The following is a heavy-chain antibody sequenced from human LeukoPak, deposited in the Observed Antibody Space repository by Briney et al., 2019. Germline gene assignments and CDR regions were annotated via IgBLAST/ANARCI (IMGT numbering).Heavy chain of an antibody. CDR3: ARLLSSDAFDI. V-gene: IGHV1-69*04. D-gene: IGHD3-10*01. CDR2: IIPILGIA. J-gene: IGHJ3*02. CDR1: GGTFSSYA. Sequence: GASVKVSCKASGGTFSSYAISWVRQAPGQGLEWMGRIIPILGIANYAQKFQGRVTITADKSTSTAYMELSSLRSEDTAVYYCARLLSSDAFDIWGQGTMVTVSS.